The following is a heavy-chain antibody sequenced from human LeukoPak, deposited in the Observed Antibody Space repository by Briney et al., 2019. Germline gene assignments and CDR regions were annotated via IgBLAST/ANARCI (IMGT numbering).Heavy chain of an antibody. CDR1: GYTLTELS. CDR2: FDPEDGET. CDR3: ATDLESGSFNPDAFDI. J-gene: IGHJ3*02. D-gene: IGHD1-26*01. Sequence: GASVKVSCKVSGYTLTELSMHWVRQAPGKGLEWMGGFDPEDGETIYAQKFQGRVTMTEDTSTDTAYMELSSLRSEGTAVYYCATDLESGSFNPDAFDIWGQGTMVTVSS. V-gene: IGHV1-24*01.